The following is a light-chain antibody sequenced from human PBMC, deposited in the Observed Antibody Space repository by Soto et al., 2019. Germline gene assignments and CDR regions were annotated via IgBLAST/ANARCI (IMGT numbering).Light chain of an antibody. J-gene: IGKJ4*01. CDR1: QGISSS. Sequence: DIRLTQSPASLSVSIGDRVTITCRASQGISSSLAWYQQEPGKAPKLLIYAASTLQGGVPSRFSGSGSGTGFTLTISSLQPEDFATYYCQQYNSYPLTFGGGTKVDIK. CDR3: QQYNSYPLT. V-gene: IGKV1-9*01. CDR2: AAS.